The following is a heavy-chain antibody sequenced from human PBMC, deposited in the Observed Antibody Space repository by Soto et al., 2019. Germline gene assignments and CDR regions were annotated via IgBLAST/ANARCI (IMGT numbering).Heavy chain of an antibody. CDR1: GFTFSAYD. J-gene: IGHJ6*02. CDR2: IGAADDP. Sequence: PGGSLRLSCAASGFTFSAYDMHWVRQTKGKGLEWVSAIGAADDPYYLGSVKGRFTISRENAKNSLYLQMNSLRAEDTAVHYCARAYSGRLPRRADYYFAMDVWGQGTTVTVSS. CDR3: ARAYSGRLPRRADYYFAMDV. V-gene: IGHV3-13*05. D-gene: IGHD2-15*01.